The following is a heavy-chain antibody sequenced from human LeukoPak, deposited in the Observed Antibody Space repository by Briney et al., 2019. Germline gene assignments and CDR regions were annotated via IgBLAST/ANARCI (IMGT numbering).Heavy chain of an antibody. D-gene: IGHD6-19*01. CDR2: IYYSGST. V-gene: IGHV4-39*01. J-gene: IGHJ4*02. CDR3: ARHVDSSGWYRSYFDY. CDR1: GGSISSSSYY. Sequence: SETLSLTCTVSGGSISSSSYYWGWIPQPPGRGLEWIGGIYYSGSTYYNPSLKSRVTISVDTSKNQFSLKLSSVSAADTAVYYCARHVDSSGWYRSYFDYWGQGTLVTVSS.